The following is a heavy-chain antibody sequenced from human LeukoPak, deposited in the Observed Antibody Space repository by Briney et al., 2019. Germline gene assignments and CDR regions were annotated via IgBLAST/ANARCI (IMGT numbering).Heavy chain of an antibody. CDR2: IRYDGGEE. V-gene: IGHV3-33*01. D-gene: IGHD5-24*01. CDR3: ARESGYNPEPVAFDI. Sequence: PGGSLRLSCAASGFTFSRYGIHWVRQAPGEGLEWVTVIRYDGGEEYYADSVRGRFTISRDNSKNTVYLQMNNLRAEDTALYYCARESGYNPEPVAFDIWGQGTTVTVSS. J-gene: IGHJ3*02. CDR1: GFTFSRYG.